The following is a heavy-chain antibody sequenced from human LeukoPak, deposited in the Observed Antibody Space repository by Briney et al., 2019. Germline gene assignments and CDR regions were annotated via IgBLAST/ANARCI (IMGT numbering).Heavy chain of an antibody. CDR1: GFTFSDTW. D-gene: IGHD4-23*01. CDR2: IRSDGSDT. J-gene: IGHJ4*02. CDR3: ARDYGGSSPFDY. Sequence: GGSLRLSCAASGFTFSDTWMHWVRQAPGEGLVWVSRIRSDGSDTRYAESVKGRFTISRDNAKNTLYLQMNSLRAEDTAVYYCARDYGGSSPFDYWGQGTLVTVSS. V-gene: IGHV3-74*01.